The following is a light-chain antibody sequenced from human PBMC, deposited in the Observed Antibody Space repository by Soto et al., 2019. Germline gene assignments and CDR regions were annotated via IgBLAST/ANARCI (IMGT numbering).Light chain of an antibody. J-gene: IGKJ4*01. CDR1: QTITPTF. Sequence: EIVLTQSPGTLSLSPGERATLSCRASQTITPTFLAWYQQKPGQAPRLLIYGASSRATDIPDRFSGSGSGTDFNLTISKLEHDDFAVYYCQQFGVSPTFGGGTKVESK. V-gene: IGKV3-20*01. CDR2: GAS. CDR3: QQFGVSPT.